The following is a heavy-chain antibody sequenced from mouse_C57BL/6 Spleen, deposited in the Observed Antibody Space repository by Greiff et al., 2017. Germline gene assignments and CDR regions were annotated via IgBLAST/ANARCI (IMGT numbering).Heavy chain of an antibody. V-gene: IGHV1-64*01. J-gene: IGHJ4*01. CDR3: AAGGDY. CDR1: GYTFTSYW. D-gene: IGHD1-1*02. CDR2: IHPGDGDT. Sequence: QVQLQQPGAELVKPGASVKLSCKASGYTFTSYWMHWVKQRPGQGLEWIGMIHPGDGDTNYNGKFKGKATLTADKSSSTAYMQLSSLTSEDSAVYFCAAGGDYWGQGTSVTVSS.